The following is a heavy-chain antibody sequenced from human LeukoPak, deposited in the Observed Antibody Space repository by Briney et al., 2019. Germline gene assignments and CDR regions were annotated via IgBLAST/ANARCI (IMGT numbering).Heavy chain of an antibody. J-gene: IGHJ3*02. V-gene: IGHV1-2*02. CDR3: AGYTVVRGITLSAFDI. CDR2: FDPNTGAT. D-gene: IGHD3-10*01. Sequence: GASVKVCCKASGDTITGYYIHWVRQAPGQGLEWMGCFDPNTGATHYAQKFQGKVTMTRDTSIDTDYMELSRLRSDDTALYYCAGYTVVRGITLSAFDIWGQGTVVSVSS. CDR1: GDTITGYY.